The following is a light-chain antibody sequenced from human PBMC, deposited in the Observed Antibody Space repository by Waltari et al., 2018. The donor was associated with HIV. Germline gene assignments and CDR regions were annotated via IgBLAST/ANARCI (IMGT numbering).Light chain of an antibody. J-gene: IGLJ2*01. V-gene: IGLV3-21*02. Sequence: SFVLTQPPSVSVAPGQTARITCGGNNIGDKTVHWYQQKPGQAPLLVVYDDSDRPSGIPERSSGSNSWNTATLTISRVEAGDEADYYCQVWDASSDHLVIFGGGTKLTVL. CDR3: QVWDASSDHLVI. CDR1: NIGDKT. CDR2: DDS.